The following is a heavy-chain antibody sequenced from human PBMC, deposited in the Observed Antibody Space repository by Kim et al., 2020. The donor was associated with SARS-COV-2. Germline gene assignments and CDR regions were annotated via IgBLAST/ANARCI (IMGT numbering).Heavy chain of an antibody. D-gene: IGHD3-10*01. J-gene: IGHJ6*02. CDR1: GCSISGYS. CDR2: IFYSGGT. V-gene: IGHV4-59*13. Sequence: SETLSLTCSVSGCSISGYSWSWMRQPPGKGLEWIGYIFYSGGTNYYASLMSRVTITVDTSKNQLSLTLISVTAADTAAYYCARWGSPYYGSTASTGGMDVWGQGTMVTVSS. CDR3: ARWGSPYYGSTASTGGMDV.